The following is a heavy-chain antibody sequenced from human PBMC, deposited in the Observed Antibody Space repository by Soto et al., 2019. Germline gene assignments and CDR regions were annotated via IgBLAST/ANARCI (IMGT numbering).Heavy chain of an antibody. Sequence: EVHLLESGGGLVQPGRSLRLSCAASGFTFSNSAMTWVRQALGKGPEWVSSIGRTNNTHYADSVKGRFARSRDNSQNTLYLQMNSLKAEDTDVYFCAKVDAYGYRTDHWGQGTLVTVSS. J-gene: IGHJ4*02. CDR1: GFTFSNSA. V-gene: IGHV3-23*01. CDR2: IGRTNNT. D-gene: IGHD3-16*02. CDR3: AKVDAYGYRTDH.